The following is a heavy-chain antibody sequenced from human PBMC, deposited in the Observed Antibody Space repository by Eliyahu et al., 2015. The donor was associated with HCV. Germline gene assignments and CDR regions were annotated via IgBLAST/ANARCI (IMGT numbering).Heavy chain of an antibody. CDR2: INXRGGT. CDR1: GGXFSGXS. V-gene: IGHV4-34*02. Sequence: QVQLQQWGAGLLKPSETLXXTCAXYGGXFSGXSWTWTRQSPGKGLEWIGEINXRGGTTYRPSLKSRVTISVDTSKSQLSLRLNSVTAADSAVYYCARGPVYSSTWTGDDRYYYGMDVWGQGTTVTVSS. J-gene: IGHJ6*02. CDR3: ARGPVYSSTWTGDDRYYYGMDV. D-gene: IGHD2-2*01.